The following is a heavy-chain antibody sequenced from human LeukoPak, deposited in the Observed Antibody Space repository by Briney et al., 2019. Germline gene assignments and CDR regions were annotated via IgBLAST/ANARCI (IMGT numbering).Heavy chain of an antibody. CDR2: IYSGGST. J-gene: IGHJ3*02. CDR3: ARVSVGWGNDAFDI. D-gene: IGHD2-2*03. V-gene: IGHV3-53*01. Sequence: GGSLRLSCAASGFTVSSNYMSWVRQAPGEGLEWVSVIYSGGSTYYADSVKGRFTISRDNSKNTLYLQMNSLRAEDTAVYYCARVSVGWGNDAFDIWGQGTMVTVSS. CDR1: GFTVSSNY.